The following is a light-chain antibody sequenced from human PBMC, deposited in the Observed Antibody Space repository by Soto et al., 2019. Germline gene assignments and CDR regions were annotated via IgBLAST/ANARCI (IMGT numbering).Light chain of an antibody. CDR1: QTVSSGY. CDR2: DAS. V-gene: IGKV3D-20*01. Sequence: EIVLTQSPVTLSLSPGERATLSCGASQTVSSGYLAWYQQRPGLAPRLLIYDASSRATGIPDRFSGSGSGTDFSLTISRLEPEDFVVYYCQQYSSSPYTFGQGTKLEIK. CDR3: QQYSSSPYT. J-gene: IGKJ2*01.